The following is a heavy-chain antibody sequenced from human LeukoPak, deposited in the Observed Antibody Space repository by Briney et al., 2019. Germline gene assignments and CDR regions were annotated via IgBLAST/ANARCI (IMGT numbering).Heavy chain of an antibody. Sequence: GGSLRLSCAASGFTLSTYWMTWVRHAPGKGLEWVANIKQDGSEKYYVDSVKGRFTISRDNAKKLLYLQMNSLRVEDTAVYYCARDRGSSGRLGRFDNWGQGTLVTVSP. V-gene: IGHV3-7*01. CDR1: GFTLSTYW. CDR2: IKQDGSEK. J-gene: IGHJ4*02. CDR3: ARDRGSSGRLGRFDN. D-gene: IGHD6-19*01.